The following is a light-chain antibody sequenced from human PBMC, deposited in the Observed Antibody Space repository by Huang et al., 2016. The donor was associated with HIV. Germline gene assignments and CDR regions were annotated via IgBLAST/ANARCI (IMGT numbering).Light chain of an antibody. V-gene: IGKV1-39*01. J-gene: IGKJ2*01. CDR3: QQTYIIPIT. CDR1: QSISSY. Sequence: DIQMTQSPFSLSASVGDRGTITCRASQSISSYLNWYQQKPGKAPKILIYAASTLQSGIPSRFSGSGAGTDFTLTITSLQPEDFATYYCQQTYIIPITFGQGTKLEIK. CDR2: AAS.